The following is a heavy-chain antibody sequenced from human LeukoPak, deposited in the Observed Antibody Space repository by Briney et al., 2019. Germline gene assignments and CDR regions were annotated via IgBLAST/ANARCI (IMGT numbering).Heavy chain of an antibody. V-gene: IGHV3-30*18. CDR1: GFTFGTYD. D-gene: IGHD3-10*01. CDR3: AKDRSMVRGSLGY. Sequence: GGSLRLSCAASGFTFGTYDMHWVRQAPGKGLEWVAVIAYDGSNKYYADSVKGRFTISRDNSKNTLYLQMNSLRAEDTAVYYCAKDRSMVRGSLGYWGQGTLVTVSS. CDR2: IAYDGSNK. J-gene: IGHJ4*02.